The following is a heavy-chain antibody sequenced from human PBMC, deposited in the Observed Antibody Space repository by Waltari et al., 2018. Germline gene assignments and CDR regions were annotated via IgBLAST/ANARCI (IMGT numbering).Heavy chain of an antibody. D-gene: IGHD3-16*01. CDR3: ARLGSLAFFDY. J-gene: IGHJ4*02. V-gene: IGHV4-39*07. Sequence: QLQLQESGPGLVKPSETLSLTCTVSGGSISSSSYYWGWIRQPPGKGLEWIGSIYYSGSTSYNPSLKSRVTISVDTSKNQFSLKLSSVTAADTAVYYCARLGSLAFFDYWGQGTLVTVSS. CDR1: GGSISSSSYY. CDR2: IYYSGST.